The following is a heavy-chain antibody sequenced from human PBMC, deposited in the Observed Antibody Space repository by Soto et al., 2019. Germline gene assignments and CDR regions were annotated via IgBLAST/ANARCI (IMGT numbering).Heavy chain of an antibody. V-gene: IGHV4-4*02. CDR2: IYHSGST. Sequence: SETLSLTCAVSSGSISSSNWWSWVRQPPGKGLEWIGEIYHSGSTNYNPSLKSRVTISVDKSKNQFSLKLSSVTAADTAVYYCARELDGDYGAHYFDYWGQGTLVTVSS. J-gene: IGHJ4*02. CDR1: SGSISSSNW. D-gene: IGHD4-17*01. CDR3: ARELDGDYGAHYFDY.